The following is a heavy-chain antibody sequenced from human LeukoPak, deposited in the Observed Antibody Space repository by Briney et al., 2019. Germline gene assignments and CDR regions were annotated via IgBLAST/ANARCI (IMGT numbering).Heavy chain of an antibody. CDR3: AKARRGLGYYLDD. CDR2: FGGSGDST. V-gene: IGHV3-23*01. CDR1: GFSVGSNA. Sequence: GGSLRLSCAASGFSVGSNAMFWVRQTPGKGLEWVSHFGGSGDSTYYADSVKGRFTISRDSSTNTFYLRMNSLRAEDTAVYYCAKARRGLGYYLDDWGQGTLVTVSS. J-gene: IGHJ4*02. D-gene: IGHD1-14*01.